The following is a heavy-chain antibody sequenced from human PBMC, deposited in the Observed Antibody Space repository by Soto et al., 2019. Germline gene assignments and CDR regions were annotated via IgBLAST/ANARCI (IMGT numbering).Heavy chain of an antibody. V-gene: IGHV1-46*01. D-gene: IGHD1-1*01. Sequence: QVQLLQSGAEVKKPGASVKISCKASGYTCSFDYLNWVRQAPGQELEWMGKINPDGGATTYAQSFQGRVSITSDASTGTVYMELSSLTSDDTAVYYCAKGRRNTFWGQGTLVSVSS. CDR2: INPDGGAT. CDR3: AKGRRNTF. CDR1: GYTCSFDY. J-gene: IGHJ4*02.